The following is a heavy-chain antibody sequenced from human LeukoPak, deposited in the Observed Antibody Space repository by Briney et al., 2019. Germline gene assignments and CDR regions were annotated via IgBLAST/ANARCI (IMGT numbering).Heavy chain of an antibody. CDR2: INPNSGGT. CDR3: ARGKLAAPGRTGYNWFDP. Sequence: ASVTVSFKSSVCTFTRYYIHWVRQAPGQGLEGMGWINPNSGGTNYAQKFQGRVTMPRDTSITTAYMELSGLRSDDTAIYYCARGKLAAPGRTGYNWFDPWGQGTLVTVSS. CDR1: VCTFTRYY. V-gene: IGHV1-2*02. J-gene: IGHJ5*02. D-gene: IGHD6-13*01.